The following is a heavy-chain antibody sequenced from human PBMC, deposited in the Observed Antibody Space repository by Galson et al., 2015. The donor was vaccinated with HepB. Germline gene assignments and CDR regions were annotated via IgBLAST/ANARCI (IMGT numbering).Heavy chain of an antibody. Sequence: SLRLSCAASGFTFSSYSMNWVRQAPGKGLEWVSYISSSSSTIYYADSVKGRFTISRDNAKNSLYLQMNSLRDEDTAVYYCAREGSYDFWSGLGYMDVWGKGTTVTVSS. V-gene: IGHV3-48*02. CDR2: ISSSSSTI. CDR1: GFTFSSYS. J-gene: IGHJ6*03. CDR3: AREGSYDFWSGLGYMDV. D-gene: IGHD3-3*01.